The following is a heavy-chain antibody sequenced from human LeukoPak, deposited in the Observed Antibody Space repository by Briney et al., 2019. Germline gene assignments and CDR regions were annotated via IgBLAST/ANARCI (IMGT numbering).Heavy chain of an antibody. CDR1: GGSISSSNW. D-gene: IGHD3-22*01. V-gene: IGHV4-4*02. J-gene: IGHJ4*02. CDR3: ASGYDSSGYYLGY. Sequence: ATETLSLTCAVSGGSISSSNWWSWVRQPPGKGLEWIGEIYHSGSTNYNPSLKSRVTISVDKSKNQFSLKLSSVTAADTAVYYCASGYDSSGYYLGYWGQETLVTVSS. CDR2: IYHSGST.